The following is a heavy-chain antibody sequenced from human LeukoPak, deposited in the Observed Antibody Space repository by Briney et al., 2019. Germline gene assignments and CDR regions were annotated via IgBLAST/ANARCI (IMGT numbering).Heavy chain of an antibody. Sequence: SETLSLTCAVYGGSFSDYYWSWICQPPGKGLEWIGEINHSGNTNYNPSLKSRVTISVDTSKNQFSLKLSSVTAADTAVYYCARGYSSGWYQVDYWGQGTLVTVSS. CDR2: INHSGNT. CDR3: ARGYSSGWYQVDY. D-gene: IGHD6-19*01. V-gene: IGHV4-34*01. J-gene: IGHJ4*02. CDR1: GGSFSDYY.